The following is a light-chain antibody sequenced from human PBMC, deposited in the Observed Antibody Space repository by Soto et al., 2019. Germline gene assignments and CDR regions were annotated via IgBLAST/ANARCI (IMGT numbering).Light chain of an antibody. Sequence: EIVLTQSPGTLSLSPGERATLSCRASQSVSSFYLGWYQQQPGQAPSLLIFDASTRASGIPDRFTGSGSGTDFTLTVNRLEPEDVAVYYCHHYGTSRTFGQGTKVEFK. CDR3: HHYGTSRT. CDR1: QSVSSFY. J-gene: IGKJ1*01. CDR2: DAS. V-gene: IGKV3-20*01.